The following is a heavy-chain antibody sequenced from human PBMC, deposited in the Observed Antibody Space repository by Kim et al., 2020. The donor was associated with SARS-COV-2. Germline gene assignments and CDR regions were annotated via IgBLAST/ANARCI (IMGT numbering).Heavy chain of an antibody. CDR3: ARVRLESLTVFDY. V-gene: IGHV4-34*01. D-gene: IGHD4-17*01. Sequence: SETLSLTCAVFGGSFSGYYWSWIRQPPGKGLEWIGEINHSGSTNYNPSLKSRVTISVDTSKNQFSLRLSSVTAADTAVYYCARVRLESLTVFDYWGQGTLVTVSS. CDR1: GGSFSGYY. CDR2: INHSGST. J-gene: IGHJ4*02.